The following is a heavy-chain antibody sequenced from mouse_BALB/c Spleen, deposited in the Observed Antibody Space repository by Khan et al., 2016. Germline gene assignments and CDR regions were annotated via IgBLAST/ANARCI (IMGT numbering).Heavy chain of an antibody. D-gene: IGHD2-2*01. V-gene: IGHV9-1*02. Sequence: QIQLVQSGPELKKPGETVKISCKASGYTFTNSGMNWVKQAPGKGLKWVGWINPYTGEPTYADDFKGRFAFSLETSASTAYLQINNLKNEDMTTYFCARGAMVTTGWYFDVWGAGTTVTVSS. CDR3: ARGAMVTTGWYFDV. J-gene: IGHJ1*01. CDR2: INPYTGEP. CDR1: GYTFTNSG.